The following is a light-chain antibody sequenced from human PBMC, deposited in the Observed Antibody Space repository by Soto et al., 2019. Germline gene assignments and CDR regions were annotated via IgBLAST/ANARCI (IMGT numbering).Light chain of an antibody. CDR3: QSYDSSLSSWV. CDR2: DNN. Sequence: QSVLTQPPSVSGAPGQRVTISCTGSSSNIGAGYDVHWYQQLPGTAPKLLIYDNNNRPSGVPDRFSGSKSGTSASLAITGLQAEEEADYYCQSYDSSLSSWVFGGGTKVTVL. V-gene: IGLV1-40*01. J-gene: IGLJ3*02. CDR1: SSNIGAGYD.